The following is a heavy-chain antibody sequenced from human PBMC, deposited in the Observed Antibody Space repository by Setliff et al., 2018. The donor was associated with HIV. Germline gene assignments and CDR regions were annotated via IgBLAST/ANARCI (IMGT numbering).Heavy chain of an antibody. J-gene: IGHJ6*03. CDR2: VYTTLST. CDR1: GDFVSSSD. D-gene: IGHD1-20*01. Sequence: PSETLSLTCTVSGDFVSSSDWSWIRQAPGKGLEWIGYVYTTLSTNYTPSLKSRDAISVDTSKNQFSLKLTSVTAADTAVYYCARDHRPDRASGVDNSNFYYMDVWGEGTTVTVSS. V-gene: IGHV4-4*08. CDR3: ARDHRPDRASGVDNSNFYYMDV.